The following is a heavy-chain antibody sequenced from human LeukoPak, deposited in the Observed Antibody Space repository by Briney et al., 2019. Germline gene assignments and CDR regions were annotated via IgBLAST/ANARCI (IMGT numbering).Heavy chain of an antibody. Sequence: ASVKVSCKASGYTFTGYYMHWVRQAPGQGLEWMRWINPNSGGTNYAQKFQGRVTMTRDTSISTAYMELSRLRSDDTAVYYCARDRGYSSSWYKYYYYGMDVWGQGTTVTVSS. CDR2: INPNSGGT. CDR3: ARDRGYSSSWYKYYYYGMDV. V-gene: IGHV1-2*02. J-gene: IGHJ6*02. D-gene: IGHD6-13*01. CDR1: GYTFTGYY.